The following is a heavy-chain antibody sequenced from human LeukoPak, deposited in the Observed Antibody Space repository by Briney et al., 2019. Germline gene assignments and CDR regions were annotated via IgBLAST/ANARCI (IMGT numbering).Heavy chain of an antibody. J-gene: IGHJ4*02. CDR2: IFWDDDK. Sequence: ESGPTLVKPTQTLTLTCTFSGFSLSTSGVAVGWIRQPPGKALEWLALIFWDDDKRYSPSLRSRLTIKDTSKNQVVLTVTNMDPVDTATYYCVASPAGRYYDILTGYYTNWGQGTLVTVSS. D-gene: IGHD3-9*01. CDR3: VASPAGRYYDILTGYYTN. V-gene: IGHV2-5*02. CDR1: GFSLSTSGVA.